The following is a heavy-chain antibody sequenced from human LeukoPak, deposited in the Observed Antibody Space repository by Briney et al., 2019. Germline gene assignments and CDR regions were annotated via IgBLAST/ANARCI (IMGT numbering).Heavy chain of an antibody. Sequence: GGSLRLSCAASGFTFDDYAMHWVRQAPGKGLEWVSGISWNSGSIGYVDSVKGRFTISRDNAKNSLYLQMNSLRAEDTALYYCAKAISSGWYASLVVWGQGTLVTVSS. J-gene: IGHJ4*02. V-gene: IGHV3-9*01. CDR3: AKAISSGWYASLVV. CDR2: ISWNSGSI. D-gene: IGHD6-19*01. CDR1: GFTFDDYA.